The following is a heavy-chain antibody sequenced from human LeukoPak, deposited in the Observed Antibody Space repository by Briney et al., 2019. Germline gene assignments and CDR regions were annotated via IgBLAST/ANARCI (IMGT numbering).Heavy chain of an antibody. CDR2: IKEDGSEK. J-gene: IGHJ4*02. V-gene: IGHV3-7*01. CDR1: GFIFREYW. D-gene: IGHD4-23*01. CDR3: VRAGWELDY. Sequence: GGSLRLSCAASGFIFREYWMSWFRQAPGKGRQWVAHIKEDGSEKYYLDSVKGRFTIARDDAKNSLYLQMNSLRAEDTALYYCVRAGWELDYWGQGTPVTVSS.